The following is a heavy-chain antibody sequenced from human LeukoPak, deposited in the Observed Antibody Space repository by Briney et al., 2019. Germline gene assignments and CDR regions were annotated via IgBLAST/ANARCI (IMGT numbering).Heavy chain of an antibody. D-gene: IGHD1-26*01. CDR3: AKKSGSSFHNWFDP. Sequence: PGGSLRLSCAVSGFTFSSFAMHGVRQAPGKGLEWVAYIRYDGSNKKYADSLEGRFTISRDNSKNALYLQIDSLRPEDTAVYYCAKKSGSSFHNWFDPWGQGTLVTVSS. J-gene: IGHJ5*02. CDR1: GFTFSSFA. CDR2: IRYDGSNK. V-gene: IGHV3-30*02.